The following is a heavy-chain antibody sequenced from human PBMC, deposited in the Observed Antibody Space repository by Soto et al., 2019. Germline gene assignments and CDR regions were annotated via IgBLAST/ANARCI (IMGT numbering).Heavy chain of an antibody. D-gene: IGHD6-19*01. CDR3: ARVIAVAGKRAFDY. Sequence: GASVKVSCKTSGYTFTSYGISWVRQAPGQGLEWMGWISAYNGNTNYAQKLQGRVTMTTDTSTSTAYMELRSLRSDDTAVYYCARVIAVAGKRAFDYWGQGALVTVSS. J-gene: IGHJ4*02. CDR1: GYTFTSYG. CDR2: ISAYNGNT. V-gene: IGHV1-18*01.